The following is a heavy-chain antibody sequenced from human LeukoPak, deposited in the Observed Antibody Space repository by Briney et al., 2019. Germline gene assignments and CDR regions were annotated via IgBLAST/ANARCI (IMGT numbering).Heavy chain of an antibody. CDR2: MSGSGGNT. CDR1: GFTFSTYA. J-gene: IGHJ4*02. V-gene: IGHV3-23*01. D-gene: IGHD4/OR15-4a*01. Sequence: GGSLRLSCAASGFTFSTYAMSWVRQAPGKGLEWVSAMSGSGGNTYYADSVKGRFTISRDNSKNTLYLQMNSLRAEDTAVYYCAKNREYGRDYFDDWGQGTLVTVSS. CDR3: AKNREYGRDYFDD.